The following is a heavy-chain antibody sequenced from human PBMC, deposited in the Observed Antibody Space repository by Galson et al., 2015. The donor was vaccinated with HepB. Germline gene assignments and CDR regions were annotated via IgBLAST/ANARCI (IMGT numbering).Heavy chain of an antibody. CDR2: MNPNSGNT. D-gene: IGHD6-13*01. V-gene: IGHV1-8*01. J-gene: IGHJ5*02. CDR3: ARGGSSWYWFDP. CDR1: GYTFTSYD. Sequence: SVKVSCKASGYTFTSYDINWVRQATGQGLEWMGWMNPNSGNTGYAQKFQGRVTMTRNTSISTAYMELSSLRSEDTAVYYCARGGSSWYWFDPWGQGTLVTVSS.